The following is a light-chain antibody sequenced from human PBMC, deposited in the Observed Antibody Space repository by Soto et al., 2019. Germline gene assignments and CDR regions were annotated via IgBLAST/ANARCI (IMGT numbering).Light chain of an antibody. V-gene: IGKV3-20*01. Sequence: EIVLTQSPGTLSLSPGERATLSCRASQSVGSSYLAWYQQKPGQAPRLLINGASSRATGIPDRFSGSWSGTDFTLTISRLEPEDFAVYYCQQYGTSPPSTFGQGTRLEIK. CDR2: GAS. CDR3: QQYGTSPPST. CDR1: QSVGSSY. J-gene: IGKJ5*01.